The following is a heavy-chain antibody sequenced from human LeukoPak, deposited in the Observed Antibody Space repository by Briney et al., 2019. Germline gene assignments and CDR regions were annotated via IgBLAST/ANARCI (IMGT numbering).Heavy chain of an antibody. J-gene: IGHJ3*02. Sequence: GGSLRLSCAASGFTFSSYWMHWVRQAPGKGLVWVSRINSDGSSTSYADSVKGRFTISRDNAKNTLYLQMNSLRAEDTAVYYCVKGYCSSTSCEGVVFDIWGQGTMVAVSS. CDR2: INSDGSST. D-gene: IGHD2-2*01. CDR3: VKGYCSSTSCEGVVFDI. V-gene: IGHV3-74*01. CDR1: GFTFSSYW.